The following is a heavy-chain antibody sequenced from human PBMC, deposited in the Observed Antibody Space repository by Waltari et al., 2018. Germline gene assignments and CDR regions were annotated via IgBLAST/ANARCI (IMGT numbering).Heavy chain of an antibody. Sequence: QVQLQESGPGLVKPSQTLSLTCTVSGGSISSGSYYWSWIRQPAGKGLEWIGYIYTSGSTNYNPSLESRVTISVDTSKNQFSLKLSSVTAADTAVYYCATGAGSYQEVFDYWGQGTLVTVSS. D-gene: IGHD1-26*01. CDR2: IYTSGST. CDR1: GGSISSGSYY. J-gene: IGHJ4*02. V-gene: IGHV4-61*09. CDR3: ATGAGSYQEVFDY.